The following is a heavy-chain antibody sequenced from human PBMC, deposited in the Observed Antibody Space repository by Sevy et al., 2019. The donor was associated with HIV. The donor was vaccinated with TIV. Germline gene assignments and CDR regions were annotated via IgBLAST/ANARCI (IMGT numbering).Heavy chain of an antibody. V-gene: IGHV3-23*01. D-gene: IGHD2-15*01. Sequence: GGSLRLSCSASEFTFSSYAMSWVRQAPGKGLEWVSSISGSGRFTYYADFVGGRFIISRDNSKNTLSVQTNSLRAEDTAVYYCAKGFCSGATCPRDYYYYGMDVWGQGTTVTVSS. CDR3: AKGFCSGATCPRDYYYYGMDV. CDR1: EFTFSSYA. J-gene: IGHJ6*02. CDR2: ISGSGRFT.